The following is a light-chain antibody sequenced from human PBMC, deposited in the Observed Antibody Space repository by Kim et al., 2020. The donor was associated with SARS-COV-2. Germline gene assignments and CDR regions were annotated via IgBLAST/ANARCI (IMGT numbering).Light chain of an antibody. V-gene: IGLV3-1*01. CDR3: QAWDSSTKV. Sequence: SYELTQPPSVSVSPGQTASITCSGDKLGDKYACWYQQKPRQSPVLVIYQDNKRPSGIPERFSGSNSGNTATLTISGTQAMDEADYYCQAWDSSTKVFGTGTKVTVL. CDR1: KLGDKY. CDR2: QDN. J-gene: IGLJ1*01.